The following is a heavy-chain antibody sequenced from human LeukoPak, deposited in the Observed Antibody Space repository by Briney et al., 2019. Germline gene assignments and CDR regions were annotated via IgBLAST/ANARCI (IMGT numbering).Heavy chain of an antibody. CDR2: INPNSGGT. J-gene: IGHJ3*02. CDR3: ARGYSSGWKDAFDI. D-gene: IGHD6-19*01. CDR1: GYTFTSYG. Sequence: ASVKVSCKASGYTFTSYGISWVRQAPGQGLEWMGWINPNSGGTNYAQKFQGRVTTTRDTSISTAYMELSRLRSDDTAVYYCARGYSSGWKDAFDIWGQGTMVTVSS. V-gene: IGHV1-2*02.